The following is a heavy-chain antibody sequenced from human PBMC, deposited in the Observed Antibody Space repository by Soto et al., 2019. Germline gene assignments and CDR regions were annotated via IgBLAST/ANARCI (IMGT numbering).Heavy chain of an antibody. Sequence: QVQLVQSGAEVKKPGASVKVSCKASGYTFTSYDINWVRQATGQGLEWMGWMNPNGGNTGYAQKFQGRVTMTRNTSISTAYMELSSLRSEDTAVYYCARGRGYSYGYMRLAAAGFDYWGQGTLVTVSS. CDR3: ARGRGYSYGYMRLAAAGFDY. CDR2: MNPNGGNT. V-gene: IGHV1-8*01. J-gene: IGHJ4*02. D-gene: IGHD5-18*01. CDR1: GYTFTSYD.